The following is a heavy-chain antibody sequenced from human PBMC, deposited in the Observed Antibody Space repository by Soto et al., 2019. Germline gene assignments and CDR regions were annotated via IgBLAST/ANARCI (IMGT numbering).Heavy chain of an antibody. J-gene: IGHJ6*03. CDR2: ISYDGSNK. CDR1: GFTFSSYG. D-gene: IGHD1-1*01. CDR3: AKDDRTGRDGYYYYMDV. V-gene: IGHV3-30*18. Sequence: QVQLVESGGGVVQPGRSLRLSCAASGFTFSSYGMHWVRQAPGKGLEWVAVISYDGSNKYYADSVKGRFTISRDNSKNTLYMQMNSVRAEDTAVYYCAKDDRTGRDGYYYYMDVWGKGTSVTDSS.